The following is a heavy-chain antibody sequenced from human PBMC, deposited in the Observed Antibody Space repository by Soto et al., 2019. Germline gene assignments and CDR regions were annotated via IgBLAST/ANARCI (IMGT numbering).Heavy chain of an antibody. D-gene: IGHD1-26*01. CDR3: ARGGGWAFDY. V-gene: IGHV4-4*02. J-gene: IGHJ4*02. CDR2: IHPSGRT. Sequence: QVQMQESGPGLVKPSGTLSLTCGVTGDSISRDKWWTWVRQPPNKGLEWIGEIHPSGRTNYNPSLKSRAGMSFGRSKHQLSLHLGSVTAADTAVYYCARGGGWAFDYWGQGTLVTVSS. CDR1: GDSISRDKW.